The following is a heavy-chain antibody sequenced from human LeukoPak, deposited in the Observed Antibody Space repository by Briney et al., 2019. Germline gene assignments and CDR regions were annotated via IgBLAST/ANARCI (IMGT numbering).Heavy chain of an antibody. J-gene: IGHJ6*03. V-gene: IGHV4-39*07. CDR1: GGSISSSSFY. D-gene: IGHD3-3*02. CDR3: ARAHLGGSYYYYMDV. Sequence: PSETLSLTCTVSGGSISSSSFYWGWIRQPPGKGLEWIGSIYHSGSTYYNPSRTSPVTISVDTSKTQFSLKLSSVTAADTAVYYCARAHLGGSYYYYMDVWGKGTTVTVCS. CDR2: IYHSGST.